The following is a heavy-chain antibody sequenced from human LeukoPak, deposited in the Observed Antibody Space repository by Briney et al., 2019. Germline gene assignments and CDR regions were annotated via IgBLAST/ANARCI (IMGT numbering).Heavy chain of an antibody. D-gene: IGHD5-24*01. CDR3: AKANNKRRDGYNYFDY. V-gene: IGHV3-23*01. CDR2: ISGSGGST. Sequence: GGSLRLPCATSGFTFSSYAMSWVRQAPGKGLEWVSAISGSGGSTYYADSVKGRFTISRDNSKNTLYLQMNSLRAEDTAVYYCAKANNKRRDGYNYFDYWGQGTLVTVSS. J-gene: IGHJ4*02. CDR1: GFTFSSYA.